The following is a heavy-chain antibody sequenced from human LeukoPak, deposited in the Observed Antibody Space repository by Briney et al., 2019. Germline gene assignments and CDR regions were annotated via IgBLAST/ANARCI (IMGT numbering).Heavy chain of an antibody. CDR1: GFTFSSYG. CDR3: ARYGSGSFYY. Sequence: GRTLRLSCAASGFTFSSYGMHWVRQAPGKGLEWVAVIWYDGSNKYYADSVKGRFTISRDNSKITLYLQMNSLRAEYTAVYYCARYGSGSFYYWGQGTLVTVSS. V-gene: IGHV3-33*01. D-gene: IGHD3-10*01. J-gene: IGHJ4*02. CDR2: IWYDGSNK.